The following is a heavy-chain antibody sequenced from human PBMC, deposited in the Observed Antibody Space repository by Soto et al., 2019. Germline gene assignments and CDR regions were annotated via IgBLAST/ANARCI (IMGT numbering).Heavy chain of an antibody. V-gene: IGHV3-49*03. CDR3: TRDPWPGERRVDY. D-gene: IGHD6-25*01. Sequence: PGGSLRLSCTASGFTFGDYAMSWFRQAPGEGLEWVGFIRSKAYGGTTEYAASVKGRFTISRDDSKSIAYLQMNSLKTEDTAVYYCTRDPWPGERRVDYWGQGTLVTVSS. CDR2: IRSKAYGGTT. J-gene: IGHJ4*02. CDR1: GFTFGDYA.